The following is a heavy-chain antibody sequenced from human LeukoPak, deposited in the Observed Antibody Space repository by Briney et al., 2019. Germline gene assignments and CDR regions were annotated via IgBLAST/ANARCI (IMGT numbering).Heavy chain of an antibody. CDR3: VKELGIAAAGTAFDY. D-gene: IGHD6-13*01. V-gene: IGHV3-23*01. Sequence: PGGSLRLSCAASGFTFSSYAMSWVRQAPGKGLEWVSAISGSGGSTYYADSVKGRFTISRDNSKNTLYLQMSSLRAEDTAVYYCVKELGIAAAGTAFDYWGQGTLVTVSS. CDR2: ISGSGGST. CDR1: GFTFSSYA. J-gene: IGHJ4*02.